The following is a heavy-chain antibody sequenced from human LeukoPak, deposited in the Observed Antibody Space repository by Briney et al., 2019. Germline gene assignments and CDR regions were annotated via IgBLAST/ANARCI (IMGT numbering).Heavy chain of an antibody. D-gene: IGHD3-22*01. CDR2: IKQDGSEK. Sequence: TGGSLRLSCAASGFTFSTYWMSWVRQAPGKGLEWVANIKQDGSEKHYVDSVKGRFTISRDNAKNSLYLQMNSLRAEDTAVYYCARDYYDSSGYYSPLFDYWGQGTLVTVSS. J-gene: IGHJ4*02. CDR1: GFTFSTYW. V-gene: IGHV3-7*01. CDR3: ARDYYDSSGYYSPLFDY.